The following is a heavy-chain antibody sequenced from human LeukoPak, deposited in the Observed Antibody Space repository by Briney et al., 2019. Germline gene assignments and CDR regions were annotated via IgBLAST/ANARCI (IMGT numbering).Heavy chain of an antibody. CDR3: ARVSIVLMVYEGFDY. CDR1: GYXFTGYY. D-gene: IGHD2-8*01. V-gene: IGHV1-2*02. J-gene: IGHJ4*02. CDR2: INPNSGGT. Sequence: ASVKVSCKASGYXFTGYYIHWVRQAPGQGLEWMGWINPNSGGTNYAQKFQGRVTMTRDTSISTAYMELSRLRSDDTAVYYCARVSIVLMVYEGFDYWGQGTLVTVSS.